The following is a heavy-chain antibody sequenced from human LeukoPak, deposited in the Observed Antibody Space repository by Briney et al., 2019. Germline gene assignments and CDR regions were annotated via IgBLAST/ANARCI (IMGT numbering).Heavy chain of an antibody. CDR3: ATIMVRGVIRSNDH. D-gene: IGHD3-10*01. CDR1: GGSISSGSYY. J-gene: IGHJ4*02. CDR2: IYTSGST. V-gene: IGHV4-61*02. Sequence: PSETLSLTCTVSGGSISSGSYYWSWIRQPAGKGLEWIGRIYTSGSTYYNPSLKSRVTISVDTSKNQFSLKLSSVTAADTAVYYCATIMVRGVIRSNDHWGQGTLVTVSS.